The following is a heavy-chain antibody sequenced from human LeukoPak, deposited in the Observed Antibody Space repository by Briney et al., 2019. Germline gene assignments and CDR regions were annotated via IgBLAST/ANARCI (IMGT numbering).Heavy chain of an antibody. V-gene: IGHV3-20*04. J-gene: IGHJ6*02. D-gene: IGHD6-13*01. CDR1: GFTFDDYG. CDR2: INWNGGST. Sequence: PGGSLRLSCAASGFTFDDYGMSWVRQAPGKGLEWVSGINWNGGSTGYADSVKGRFTISRDNSKSTLYLQMNSLRAEDTAVYYCARDNSDSSSWYAQTYYYYGMDVWGQGTTVTVSS. CDR3: ARDNSDSSSWYAQTYYYYGMDV.